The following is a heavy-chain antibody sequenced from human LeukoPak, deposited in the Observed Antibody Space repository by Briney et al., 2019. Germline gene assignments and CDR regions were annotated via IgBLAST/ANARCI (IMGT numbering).Heavy chain of an antibody. Sequence: ASVKVSFKASGFTYTSSAVQWVRQARGQRLEWIGWIVVGSGNTNYAQKFQERVTITRDMSTSTAYMELSSLRSEDTAVNYCAAGYCSGGNCYPYYYYGMDVWGQGTTVTVSS. CDR1: GFTYTSSA. CDR3: AAGYCSGGNCYPYYYYGMDV. D-gene: IGHD2-15*01. J-gene: IGHJ6*02. V-gene: IGHV1-58*01. CDR2: IVVGSGNT.